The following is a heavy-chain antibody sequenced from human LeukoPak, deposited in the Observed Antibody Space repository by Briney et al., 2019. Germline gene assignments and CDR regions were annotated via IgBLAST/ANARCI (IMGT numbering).Heavy chain of an antibody. CDR3: ARXXXGXCSKTRCRNIDX. CDR2: INTDGSDT. J-gene: IGHJ4*02. V-gene: IGHV3-74*01. D-gene: IGHD2-2*01. Sequence: GGSLRLSCAASGFTFSNYWLHWVRQAPGKGLVWVSRINTDGSDTSYADSVKGRFTISRDNAKNTLYLQMSSLRAEDTAVYYCARXXXGXCSKTRCRNIDXWGQGTXVTVXS. CDR1: GFTFSNYW.